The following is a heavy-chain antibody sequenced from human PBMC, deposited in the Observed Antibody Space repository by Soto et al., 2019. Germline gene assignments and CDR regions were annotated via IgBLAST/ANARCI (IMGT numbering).Heavy chain of an antibody. D-gene: IGHD6-13*01. Sequence: GGSLRLSCAASGFTFSSYAMSWVRQAPGKGLEWVSAISGSGGSTYYADSVKGRFTISRDNSKNTLYLQMNSLRAEDTAVYYCAKDKGERRKYSSSWSNWGQGTLVTVSS. CDR1: GFTFSSYA. J-gene: IGHJ4*02. V-gene: IGHV3-23*01. CDR2: ISGSGGST. CDR3: AKDKGERRKYSSSWSN.